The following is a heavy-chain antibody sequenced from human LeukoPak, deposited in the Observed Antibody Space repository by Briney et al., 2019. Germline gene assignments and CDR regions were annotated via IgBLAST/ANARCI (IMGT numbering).Heavy chain of an antibody. CDR1: GYTFTGYY. CDR2: MNPSGGGT. CDR3: ARGGDHSERPLYY. V-gene: IGHV1-46*01. Sequence: GASVKVSCKASGYTFTGYYMHWVRQAPGQGLEWMGIMNPSGGGTSNAQKFQGRLTMTGDTSTSTVYMELSSLRSDDTAVYYCARGGDHSERPLYYWGQGTLVIVSS. D-gene: IGHD1-26*01. J-gene: IGHJ4*02.